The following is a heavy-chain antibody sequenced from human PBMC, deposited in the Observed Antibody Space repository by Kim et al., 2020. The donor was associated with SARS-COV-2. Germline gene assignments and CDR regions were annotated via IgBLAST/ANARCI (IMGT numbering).Heavy chain of an antibody. CDR1: TFTVDWYS. J-gene: IGHJ3*02. D-gene: IGHD6-19*01. V-gene: IGHV4-34*01. CDR3: ARGKGIAVAGTLGAFDI. Sequence: SETLSLTCAVSTFTVDWYSGDWIPELQAPVLEWFGEFYHIGNTNYNPSLKSRVTISVDTSKKQFSLKLSSVTAADTAVYYCARGKGIAVAGTLGAFDILGKGTMVYVSS. CDR2: FYHIGNT.